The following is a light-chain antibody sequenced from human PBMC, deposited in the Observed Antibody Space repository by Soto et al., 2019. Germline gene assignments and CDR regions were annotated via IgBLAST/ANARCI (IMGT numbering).Light chain of an antibody. CDR3: QQFSSYPLT. CDR2: DAS. V-gene: IGKV3-20*01. Sequence: EFVLTQSPATLSLSQGARATLSCLASQTVRNNYLAWYQQKPGQAPRLLIYDASSRATGIPDRFSGGGSGTDFTLTISRLEPEDFAVYYCQQFSSYPLTFGGGTKVDIK. J-gene: IGKJ4*01. CDR1: QTVRNNY.